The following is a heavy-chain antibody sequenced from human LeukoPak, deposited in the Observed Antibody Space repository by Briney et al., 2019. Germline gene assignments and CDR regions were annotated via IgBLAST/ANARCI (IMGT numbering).Heavy chain of an antibody. CDR2: INWNGGST. CDR1: GFTFDDYG. D-gene: IGHD1/OR15-1a*01. CDR3: ARGSKSVRWPRTTYYYYYYMDV. J-gene: IGHJ6*03. V-gene: IGHV3-20*04. Sequence: PGGSLRLSCAASGFTFDDYGMSWVRQAPGKGLEWVSGINWNGGSTGYADSVKGRFTISRDNAKNSLYLQMNSLRAEDTALYYCARGSKSVRWPRTTYYYYYYMDVWGKGTTVTISS.